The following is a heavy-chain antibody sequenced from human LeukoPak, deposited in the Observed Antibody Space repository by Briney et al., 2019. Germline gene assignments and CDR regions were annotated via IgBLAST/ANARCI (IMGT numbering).Heavy chain of an antibody. Sequence: GASVKVSCKASGYTFTGYYIHWMRQAPGQGLEWMVWISPNSGGTHYAQKFQGRVTVTRDTSISTAYMEMSSLRSDDTAVYYCAKGEAVSDPWDNWGQGTLVTVSS. V-gene: IGHV1-2*02. CDR1: GYTFTGYY. D-gene: IGHD5/OR15-5a*01. J-gene: IGHJ4*02. CDR2: ISPNSGGT. CDR3: AKGEAVSDPWDN.